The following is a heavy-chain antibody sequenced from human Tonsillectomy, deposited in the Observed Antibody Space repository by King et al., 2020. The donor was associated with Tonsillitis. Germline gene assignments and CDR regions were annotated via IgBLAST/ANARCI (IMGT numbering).Heavy chain of an antibody. J-gene: IGHJ4*02. CDR1: GFIFSSYG. D-gene: IGHD3-22*01. CDR3: AKGADYYDISGYVDY. V-gene: IGHV3-30*02. CDR2: VRYDGINK. Sequence: HVQLVESGGGVVQPGGSLRLSCAASGFIFSSYGMHWVRQAPGKGLEWVAFVRYDGINKYYADSVKGRFTISRDNSKNTLYLQMNRLTAGDTAVYYCAKGADYYDISGYVDYGGQGTLVTVSS.